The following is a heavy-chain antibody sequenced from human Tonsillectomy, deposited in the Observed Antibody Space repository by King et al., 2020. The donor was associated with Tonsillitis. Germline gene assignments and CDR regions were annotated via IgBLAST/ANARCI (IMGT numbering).Heavy chain of an antibody. CDR3: AREDDILTGYSYYFDY. CDR1: GGSISSGSYY. D-gene: IGHD3-9*01. Sequence: VQLQESGPGLVKPSQTLSLTCTVSGGSISSGSYYWSWIRQPAGKGLEWIGRIYASGTTNYNPSLKSRVTMSADTSKKQFSLGLSSVTAADTAVYYCAREDDILTGYSYYFDYWGQGTLVTVSS. J-gene: IGHJ4*02. CDR2: IYASGTT. V-gene: IGHV4-61*02.